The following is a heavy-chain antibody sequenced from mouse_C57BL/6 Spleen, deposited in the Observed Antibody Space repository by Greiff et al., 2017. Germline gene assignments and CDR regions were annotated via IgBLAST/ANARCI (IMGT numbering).Heavy chain of an antibody. CDR2: IRLKSDNYET. J-gene: IGHJ2*01. Sequence: EVKLMESGGGLVQPGGSMKLSCVASGFTFSNYWMNWVRQSPEKGLEWVAQIRLKSDNYETHYAESVKGRFTISREDSKSSVYLQMNNLRAEDTGIYYCAYYYPGFDYWGQGTTLTVSS. CDR1: GFTFSNYW. CDR3: AYYYPGFDY. V-gene: IGHV6-3*01. D-gene: IGHD1-1*01.